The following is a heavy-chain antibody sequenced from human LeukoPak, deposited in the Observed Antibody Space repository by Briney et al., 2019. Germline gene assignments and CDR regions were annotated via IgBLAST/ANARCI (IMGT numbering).Heavy chain of an antibody. CDR1: GYSFTNYW. Sequence: GESLKISCKGSGYSFTNYWIGWVRQMAGEGLEWMGTINPADSDARYSLSSRGQVTISTDKSTSTAYLQWSSLEASDTAMYYCARQIYAGSGSWFYWGQGTLVTVSS. CDR2: INPADSDA. CDR3: ARQIYAGSGSWFY. V-gene: IGHV5-51*01. J-gene: IGHJ4*02. D-gene: IGHD3-10*01.